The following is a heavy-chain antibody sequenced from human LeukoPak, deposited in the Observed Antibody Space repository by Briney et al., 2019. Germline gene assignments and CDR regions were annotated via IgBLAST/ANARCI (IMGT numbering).Heavy chain of an antibody. D-gene: IGHD1-1*01. CDR1: KFTFSTYA. J-gene: IGHJ4*02. CDR2: ISNSGETT. V-gene: IGHV3-23*01. CDR3: AKGGWKGDYFDF. Sequence: PGGTLRLSCVASKFTFSTYAMSWVRHSQGKGVEWVSRISNSGETTNYADSVKGRFTISRDNAENIVYLQMNSLRVEDTAVYYCAKGGWKGDYFDFWGRGTLVSVFS.